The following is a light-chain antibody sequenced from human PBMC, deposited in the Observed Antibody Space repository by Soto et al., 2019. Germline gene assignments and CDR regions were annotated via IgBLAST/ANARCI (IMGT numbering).Light chain of an antibody. CDR1: QNIYTY. Sequence: ERVMTQSPATLSVSPGERATLSCRASQNIYTYLAWYQQKPGQAPRLLISGASTRVTDIPARFSGSGPGTEFTLTISSLQSEDFAVYYCQQYNNLPLTFGGGSKVDIK. CDR3: QQYNNLPLT. V-gene: IGKV3-15*01. J-gene: IGKJ4*01. CDR2: GAS.